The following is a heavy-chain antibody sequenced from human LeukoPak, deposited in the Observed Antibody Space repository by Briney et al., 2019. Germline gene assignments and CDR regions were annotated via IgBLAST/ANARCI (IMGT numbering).Heavy chain of an antibody. CDR2: IIPILGIA. CDR3: AGGRYSYGYVFDI. V-gene: IGHV1-69*04. Sequence: SVKVSCKASGGTFSSYAISWVRQAPGQGLEWMGRIIPILGIANYAQKFQGRVTITADKSTSTAYMELSSLRSEDTAVYYCAGGRYSYGYVFDIWGQGTMVTVSS. D-gene: IGHD5-18*01. J-gene: IGHJ3*02. CDR1: GGTFSSYA.